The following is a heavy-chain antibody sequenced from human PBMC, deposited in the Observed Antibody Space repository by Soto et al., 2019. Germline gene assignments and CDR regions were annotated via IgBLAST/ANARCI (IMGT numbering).Heavy chain of an antibody. Sequence: SETLSLTCTVSGCSISSSNYYWGWIRQPPGKGLEWIGSIYSSGSTYYNPSLKSRVTISVDTSKNQFSLKLSSVTAADTAVYYCARGYYDSSGYYDYWGQGTLVTVSS. CDR2: IYSSGST. V-gene: IGHV4-39*01. D-gene: IGHD3-22*01. CDR3: ARGYYDSSGYYDY. CDR1: GCSISSSNYY. J-gene: IGHJ4*02.